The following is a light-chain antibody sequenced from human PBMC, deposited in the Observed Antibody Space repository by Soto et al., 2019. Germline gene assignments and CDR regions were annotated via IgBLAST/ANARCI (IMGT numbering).Light chain of an antibody. CDR3: QQYGNSPIT. CDR2: AAS. Sequence: DIQMTQSPSSLSASVGDRVTITCRASQSISSYLNWYQQKPGKAPKLLIYAASSLQSGVPSRFSGSGSGTDFTLTISSLQPEDFAVYYCQQYGNSPITFGQGTRLEIK. CDR1: QSISSY. V-gene: IGKV1-39*01. J-gene: IGKJ5*01.